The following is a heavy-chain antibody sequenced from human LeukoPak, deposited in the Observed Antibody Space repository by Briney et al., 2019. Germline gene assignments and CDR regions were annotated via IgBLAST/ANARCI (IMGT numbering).Heavy chain of an antibody. J-gene: IGHJ4*02. V-gene: IGHV4-59*01. D-gene: IGHD3-16*02. CDR2: ICYSGST. CDR1: GGSISSDY. CDR3: ARYIWGSYPTFEDY. Sequence: SETLSLTCTVSGGSISSDYWSWIRQPPGKGLEWFGYICYSGSTNYNPSLKSRVTISVDTSKNQFSLKLSSVTAADTAVYYCARYIWGSYPTFEDYWGQGTLVTVSS.